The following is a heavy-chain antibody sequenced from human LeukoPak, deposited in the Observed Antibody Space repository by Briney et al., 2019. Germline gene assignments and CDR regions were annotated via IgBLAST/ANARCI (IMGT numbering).Heavy chain of an antibody. CDR3: ARLTDLYGMDV. CDR2: ISGSGRTI. J-gene: IGHJ6*02. V-gene: IGHV3-11*01. D-gene: IGHD2-8*02. Sequence: GGSLRLSCAASGLTFSDYYMSWTRQAPGKGREWGSYISGSGRTIYYADSVKGGLAISRENAKNSLYLQMNSLGAADTAVYYCARLTDLYGMDVWGQGTTVTVSS. CDR1: GLTFSDYY.